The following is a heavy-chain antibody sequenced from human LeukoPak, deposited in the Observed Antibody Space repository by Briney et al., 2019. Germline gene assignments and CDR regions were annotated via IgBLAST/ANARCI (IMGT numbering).Heavy chain of an antibody. Sequence: GGSLRLSCAASGFTFSSYSMNWVRQAPGEGLEWVSFISTTSSTMYYADSVKGRFTISRDNAKNSLSLQMNSLRDEDTAVYYCARDGLGIYCSGGSCGVGWGQGTLVTVSS. CDR3: ARDGLGIYCSGGSCGVG. CDR2: ISTTSSTM. CDR1: GFTFSSYS. V-gene: IGHV3-48*02. D-gene: IGHD2-15*01. J-gene: IGHJ4*02.